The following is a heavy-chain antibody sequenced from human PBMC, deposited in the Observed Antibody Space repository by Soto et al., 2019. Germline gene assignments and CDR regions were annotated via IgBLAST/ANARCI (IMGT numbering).Heavy chain of an antibody. CDR1: GFTFSNAW. CDR3: TTDHEGYYYYGMDV. J-gene: IGHJ6*02. Sequence: LRLSCAASGFTFSNAWMSWVRQAPGKGLEWVGRIKSKTDGGTTDYAAPVKGRFTISRDDSKNTLYLQMNSLKTEDTAVYYCTTDHEGYYYYGMDVWGQGTTVTVSS. CDR2: IKSKTDGGTT. V-gene: IGHV3-15*01.